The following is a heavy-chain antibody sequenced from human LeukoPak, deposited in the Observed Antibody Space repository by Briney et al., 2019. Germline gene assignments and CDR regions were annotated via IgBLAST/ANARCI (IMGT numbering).Heavy chain of an antibody. J-gene: IGHJ4*02. CDR1: GGSISTYY. CDR3: ARMGGYSGYATH. V-gene: IGHV4-59*08. CDR2: IHYSGTT. Sequence: SETLPLTCTVSGGSISTYYWSWIRQPPGKGLEWIGYIHYSGTTNYNPSLKSRVSISLDTSKNQSSLNLSSVTAADTAVYYCARMGGYSGYATHWGQGTLVTVSS. D-gene: IGHD5-12*01.